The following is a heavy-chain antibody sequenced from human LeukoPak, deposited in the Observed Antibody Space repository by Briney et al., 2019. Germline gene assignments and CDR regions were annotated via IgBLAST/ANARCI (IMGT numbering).Heavy chain of an antibody. CDR1: GFTFSNAW. CDR3: TTDFLKLWTSDY. J-gene: IGHJ4*02. D-gene: IGHD3-10*01. V-gene: IGHV3-15*01. CDR2: IKSKTGGGTT. Sequence: GGSLRLSCAAYGFTFSNAWMSWVRQAPGKGLEWVGRIKSKTGGGTTDYAAPVKGRFTISRDDSKNTLYLQMNSLKTEDTAVYYCTTDFLKLWTSDYWGQGTLVTVSS.